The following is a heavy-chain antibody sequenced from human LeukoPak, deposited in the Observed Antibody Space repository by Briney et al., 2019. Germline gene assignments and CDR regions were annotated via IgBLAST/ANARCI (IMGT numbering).Heavy chain of an antibody. V-gene: IGHV1-46*01. CDR2: INPSDGST. CDR1: GYTFTSYY. Sequence: GASVKVSCKASGYTFTSYYIHLVRQAPGQGFEWMAIINPSDGSTTNSQKFQGRVTMTRDTSTSTVYMELSSLRSEDTAVYYCARDSPGERRFSQPQRGWYFDLWGRGTLVTVSS. CDR3: ARDSPGERRFSQPQRGWYFDL. D-gene: IGHD7-27*01. J-gene: IGHJ2*01.